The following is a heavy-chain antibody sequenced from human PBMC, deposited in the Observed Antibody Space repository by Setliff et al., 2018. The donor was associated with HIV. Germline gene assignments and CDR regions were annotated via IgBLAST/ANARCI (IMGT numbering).Heavy chain of an antibody. V-gene: IGHV3-7*01. CDR3: AKDAAAPAAIEGAFDI. Sequence: GESLKISCAASGFTFSSYWMSWVRQAPGKGLEWVANIKEDGSEKYYVDSVKGRFTISRDNTKNSLYLQLNSLRAEDTAVYYCAKDAAAPAAIEGAFDIWGQGTMVTVSS. CDR2: IKEDGSEK. D-gene: IGHD2-2*02. CDR1: GFTFSSYW. J-gene: IGHJ3*02.